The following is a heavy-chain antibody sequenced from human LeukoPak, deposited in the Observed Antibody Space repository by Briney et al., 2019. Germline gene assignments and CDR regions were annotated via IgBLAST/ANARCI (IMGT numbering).Heavy chain of an antibody. Sequence: SETRSLTCAVSGGSMSSYYWSWIRQFAGKGLEWIGRISTSGSTSYNPSLKSRVTMSVDTSKNKFSLILTSVTDADTAVYYCARGPSGYYGMDVWGQGTTVTVSS. CDR2: ISTSGST. D-gene: IGHD3-10*01. J-gene: IGHJ6*02. CDR3: ARGPSGYYGMDV. V-gene: IGHV4-4*07. CDR1: GGSMSSYY.